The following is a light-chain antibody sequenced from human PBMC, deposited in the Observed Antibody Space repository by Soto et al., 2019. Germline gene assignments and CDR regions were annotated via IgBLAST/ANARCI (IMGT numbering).Light chain of an antibody. Sequence: QSVLTQPASVSGSPGQSITISRTATSSDVGSFNYVSWYQHHPGKAPKLMIYEVTSRPSGVSNRFSGSKSGNTASLTISGLQAEDEADYYCVSYATSTTLYVFGSGTKLTVL. CDR1: SSDVGSFNY. CDR2: EVT. V-gene: IGLV2-14*01. J-gene: IGLJ1*01. CDR3: VSYATSTTLYV.